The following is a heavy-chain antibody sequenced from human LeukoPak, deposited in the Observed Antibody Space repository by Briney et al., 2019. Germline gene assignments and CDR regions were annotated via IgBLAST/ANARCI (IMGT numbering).Heavy chain of an antibody. J-gene: IGHJ5*02. CDR2: ISGSGGST. Sequence: PGGSLRLSCAASGSTFSSYGMSWVRQAPGKGLEWVSAISGSGGSTYYADSVKGRFTISRDNSKNTLYLQMNSLRAEDTAVYYCAMIYGSGSRNWFDPWGQGTLVTVSS. D-gene: IGHD3-10*01. CDR3: AMIYGSGSRNWFDP. CDR1: GSTFSSYG. V-gene: IGHV3-23*01.